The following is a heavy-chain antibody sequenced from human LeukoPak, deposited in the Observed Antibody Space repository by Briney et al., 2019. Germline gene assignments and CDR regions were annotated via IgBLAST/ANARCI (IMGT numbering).Heavy chain of an antibody. CDR1: GFTFSNYW. Sequence: HPGGSLRLSCAASGFTFSNYWMIWVRQAQGKGLEWVGNIKEDGSEKRYADSVRGRFTISRDNAQTSIYLQMNSLRAEDTAVYYCARASKPWLQLTWGQGTLVPVSS. J-gene: IGHJ5*02. D-gene: IGHD5-24*01. CDR2: IKEDGSEK. V-gene: IGHV3-7*05. CDR3: ARASKPWLQLT.